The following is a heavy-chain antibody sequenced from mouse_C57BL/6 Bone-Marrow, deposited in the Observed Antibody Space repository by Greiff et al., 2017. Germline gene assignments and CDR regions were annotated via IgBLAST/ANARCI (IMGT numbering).Heavy chain of an antibody. D-gene: IGHD2-3*01. V-gene: IGHV1-55*01. Sequence: VQLQQPGAELVKPGASVKMSCKASGYTFTSYWITWVKQRPGPGLEWIGDIYPGSGSTNYNEQFKSKATMTVDPSSSTAYMQLDSLTSDDSAVYYCARVCGYYHLFDFWGQGTTLTVSS. CDR1: GYTFTSYW. CDR2: IYPGSGST. CDR3: ARVCGYYHLFDF. J-gene: IGHJ2*01.